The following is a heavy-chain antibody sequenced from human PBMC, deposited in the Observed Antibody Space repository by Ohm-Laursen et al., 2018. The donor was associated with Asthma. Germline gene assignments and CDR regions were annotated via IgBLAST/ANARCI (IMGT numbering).Heavy chain of an antibody. V-gene: IGHV3-21*01. D-gene: IGHD1-26*01. Sequence: SLRLSCAASGYTFSRYSIHWVRQVPGKGLEWVASISTASTFIYYADSVRGRFTTSRDNAKNSVYLQMNSLRAEDTALYYCARIVPEWERPGREYSLHHWGQGTQVTVSS. CDR1: GYTFSRYS. J-gene: IGHJ1*01. CDR2: ISTASTFI. CDR3: ARIVPEWERPGREYSLHH.